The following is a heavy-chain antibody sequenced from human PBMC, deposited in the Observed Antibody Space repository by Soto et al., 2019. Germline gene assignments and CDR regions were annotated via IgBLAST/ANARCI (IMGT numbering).Heavy chain of an antibody. V-gene: IGHV1-18*01. CDR3: ATDRGGRVVSDS. J-gene: IGHJ4*02. Sequence: QVQLVQSGAEVKKPGASVKVSCKASGYTFTSYGISWVRQAPGQGLEWMGWSSAYNGNTNYAQKLHCRVTMTTDTSTSTAYMELSSLRSDDTAVYYCATDRGGRVVSDSWGQGTLVTVSS. CDR1: GYTFTSYG. D-gene: IGHD3-3*01. CDR2: SSAYNGNT.